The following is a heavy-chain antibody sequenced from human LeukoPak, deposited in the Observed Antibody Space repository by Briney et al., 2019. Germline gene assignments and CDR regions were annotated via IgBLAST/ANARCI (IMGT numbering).Heavy chain of an antibody. D-gene: IGHD1-26*01. V-gene: IGHV3-30*18. J-gene: IGHJ4*02. CDR1: GFTFSSYG. Sequence: GGSLRLSCAASGFTFSSYGMHWVRQAPGKGLDWVAVISYDGSNKYYADSVKGRFTFSGDNSKNTLCLQTNSLRAEDTAVYYCAKGSSGSYGGGFDYWGQGTLVTVSS. CDR2: ISYDGSNK. CDR3: AKGSSGSYGGGFDY.